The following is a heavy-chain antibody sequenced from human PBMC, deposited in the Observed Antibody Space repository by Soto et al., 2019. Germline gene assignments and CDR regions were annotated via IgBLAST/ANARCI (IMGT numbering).Heavy chain of an antibody. CDR1: GGTFSSYA. D-gene: IGHD6-19*01. Sequence: ASVKVSCKASGGTFSSYAISWVRQAPGQRLEWMGWINAGNGNTKYSQKFQGRVTITRDTSASTAYMELSSLRSEDTAVYYCASIAVAPGPYYYYGMDVWGQGTTVTVSS. CDR2: INAGNGNT. V-gene: IGHV1-3*01. CDR3: ASIAVAPGPYYYYGMDV. J-gene: IGHJ6*02.